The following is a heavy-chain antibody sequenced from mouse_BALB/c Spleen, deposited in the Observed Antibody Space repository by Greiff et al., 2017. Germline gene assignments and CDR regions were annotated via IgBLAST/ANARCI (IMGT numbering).Heavy chain of an antibody. D-gene: IGHD2-1*01. V-gene: IGHV1-5*01. CDR2: IYPGNSDT. CDR3: TRGENYNYAMDY. J-gene: IGHJ4*01. CDR1: GYTFTSYW. Sequence: EVQLVESGTVLARPGASVKMSCKASGYTFTSYWMHWVKQRPGQGLEWIGAIYPGNSDTSYNQKFKGKAKLTAVTSTSTAYMELSSLTNEDSAVYYCTRGENYNYAMDYWGQGTSVTVSS.